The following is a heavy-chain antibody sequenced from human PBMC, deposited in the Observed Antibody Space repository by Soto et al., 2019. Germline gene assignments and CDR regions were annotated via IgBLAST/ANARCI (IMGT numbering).Heavy chain of an antibody. J-gene: IGHJ4*02. D-gene: IGHD2-21*01. V-gene: IGHV4-59*01. CDR1: GGSISSYY. CDR2: IYYSGST. Sequence: SETLSLTCTVSGGSISSYYWSWIRQPPGKGLEWIGYIYYSGSTNYNPSLKSRVTISVDTSKNQFSLKLSSVTAADTAVYYCALGGAHPVYFDYWGQGTLVTVSS. CDR3: ALGGAHPVYFDY.